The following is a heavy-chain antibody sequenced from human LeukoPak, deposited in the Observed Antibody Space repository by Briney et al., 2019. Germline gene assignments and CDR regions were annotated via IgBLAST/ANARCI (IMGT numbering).Heavy chain of an antibody. CDR2: ISGSGGST. V-gene: IGHV3-23*01. Sequence: PGGSLRLSCAASGFTFSSYAMSWVRQAPGKGLEWVSAISGSGGSTYYADSVKGRFTISRDNSKNTLYLQMNSLRPEDTAVYYCANLLGDYDNIDYWGQGTLVTVSS. CDR1: GFTFSSYA. J-gene: IGHJ4*02. D-gene: IGHD3-9*01. CDR3: ANLLGDYDNIDY.